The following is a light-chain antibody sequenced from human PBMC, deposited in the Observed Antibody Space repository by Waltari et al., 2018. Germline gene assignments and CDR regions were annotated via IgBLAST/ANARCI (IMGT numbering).Light chain of an antibody. CDR3: AAWDDSLNGQV. V-gene: IGLV1-44*01. CDR1: SSNIGSNT. CDR2: STN. Sequence: QSVLTQPPSASGTPGQRVTISCSGSSSNIGSNTVNWYQQRPGTAPKLLIYSTNQRPSGVPDLFSGSKSGTSASLAISGLQSEDEADYYCAAWDDSLNGQVFGTGTKVTVL. J-gene: IGLJ1*01.